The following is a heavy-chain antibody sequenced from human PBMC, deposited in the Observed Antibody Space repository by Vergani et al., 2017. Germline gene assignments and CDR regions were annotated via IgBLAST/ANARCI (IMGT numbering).Heavy chain of an antibody. CDR3: ASPWRDTTVVTLLAPMDV. V-gene: IGHV1-69*01. CDR1: GGTFSSYA. CDR2: IIPIFGTA. Sequence: QVQLVQSGAEVKKPGSSVKVSCKASGGTFSSYAISWVRQAPGQGLEWMGGIIPIFGTANYAQKFQGRVTITADEATSTAYMELSSLRSEDTAVYYCASPWRDTTVVTLLAPMDVWGKGTTVTVSS. J-gene: IGHJ6*03. D-gene: IGHD4-23*01.